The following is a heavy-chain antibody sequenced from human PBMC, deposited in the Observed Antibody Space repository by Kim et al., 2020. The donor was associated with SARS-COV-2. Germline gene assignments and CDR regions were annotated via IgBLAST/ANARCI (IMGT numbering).Heavy chain of an antibody. CDR2: INNGGNP. V-gene: IGHV3-23*01. Sequence: GGSLRLSCVASGFTFTSRAMSWVRQSPVKGLEWVASINNGGNPYYANSVKGRFTISRDITKDTLYLQMNSLRADDTPLYYCAKDHPSNGWPAFDAWGQGTLVSVSS. CDR3: AKDHPSNGWPAFDA. J-gene: IGHJ4*02. D-gene: IGHD6-19*01. CDR1: GFTFTSRA.